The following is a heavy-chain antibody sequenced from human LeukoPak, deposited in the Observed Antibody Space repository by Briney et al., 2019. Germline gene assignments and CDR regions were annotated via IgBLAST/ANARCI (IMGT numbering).Heavy chain of an antibody. CDR1: GYTFTSYG. D-gene: IGHD3-3*01. J-gene: IGHJ4*02. CDR3: ARPHATYYDFWSGYYTGYYFDY. V-gene: IGHV1-18*01. Sequence: ASVKVSCKASGYTFTSYGISWVRQAPGQGLEWMGWISAYNGNTNYAQKLQGRVTMTTDTSTSTAYMELRSLRSDDTAVYYCARPHATYYDFWSGYYTGYYFDYWGQGTLVTVSS. CDR2: ISAYNGNT.